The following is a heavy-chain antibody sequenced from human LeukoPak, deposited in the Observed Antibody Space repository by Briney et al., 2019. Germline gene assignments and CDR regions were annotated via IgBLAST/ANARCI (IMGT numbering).Heavy chain of an antibody. CDR3: ARDLAQGDDAFDI. J-gene: IGHJ3*02. Sequence: NTGGSLRLSCAASGFTFSSYSMNWVRQAPGKGLEWVSSISSSSSYIYYADSVKGRFTISRDNAKNSLYLQMNSLRAEDTAVYYCARDLAQGDDAFDIWGQGTMVTVSS. D-gene: IGHD5-12*01. V-gene: IGHV3-21*01. CDR1: GFTFSSYS. CDR2: ISSSSSYI.